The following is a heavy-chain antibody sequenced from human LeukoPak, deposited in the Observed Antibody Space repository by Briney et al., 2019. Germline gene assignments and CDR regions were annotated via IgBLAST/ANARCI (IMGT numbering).Heavy chain of an antibody. CDR2: IQDDESNK. J-gene: IGHJ6*03. V-gene: IGHV3-30*02. CDR1: GFIFSSFG. Sequence: GGSLRLSCAASGFIFSSFGMHWVRQAPGKGLEWVAFIQDDESNKFYADSVKGRFTISRDNSKNTLFLQMNSLRPEDTALYYCAKQMVERPHYYYMDVWGKGTTVTVSS. CDR3: AKQMVERPHYYYMDV. D-gene: IGHD2-15*01.